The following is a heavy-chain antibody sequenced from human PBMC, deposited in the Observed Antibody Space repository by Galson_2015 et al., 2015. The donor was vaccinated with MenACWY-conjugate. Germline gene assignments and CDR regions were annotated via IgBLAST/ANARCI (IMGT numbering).Heavy chain of an antibody. J-gene: IGHJ4*02. D-gene: IGHD1-7*01. CDR2: MSGNGDNT. V-gene: IGHV3-23*01. Sequence: LRLSCAASGFSFSNYAMTWVRPAPGKGLEWVSTMSGNGDNTYYADSVKGRFTIPRDYSKDTLLLQMNSLRAEDTALYYCARTTGVLSGSFDYWGQGTLVTVS. CDR1: GFSFSNYA. CDR3: ARTTGVLSGSFDY.